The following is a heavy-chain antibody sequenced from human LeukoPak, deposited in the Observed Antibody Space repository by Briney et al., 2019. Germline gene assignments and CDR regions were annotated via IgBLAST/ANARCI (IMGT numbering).Heavy chain of an antibody. V-gene: IGHV1-69*06. D-gene: IGHD3-22*01. CDR2: IIPMFGTT. J-gene: IGHJ3*02. Sequence: SVKVSCKASGGTFSSYSISWVRQAPGQGLEWMGVIIPMFGTTTYAQRFQGRVTITADKSTSTAYMELRSLRSDDTAVYYCARAGLWDYSDSSGYHNGAFDIWGQGTMVTVSS. CDR1: GGTFSSYS. CDR3: ARAGLWDYSDSSGYHNGAFDI.